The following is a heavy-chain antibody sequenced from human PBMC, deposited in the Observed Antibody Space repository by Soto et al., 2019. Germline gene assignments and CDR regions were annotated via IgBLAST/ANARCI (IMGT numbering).Heavy chain of an antibody. CDR1: GGSISSSSYY. CDR2: IYYSGST. J-gene: IGHJ5*02. Sequence: SETLSLTCTVSGGSISSSSYYWGWIRQPPGKGLEWIGSIYYSGSTYYNPSLKSRVTISVDTSKNQFSLKLSSVTAADTAVYYCARHEGSSSTSCWFDPWGQGTLVTVSS. V-gene: IGHV4-39*01. D-gene: IGHD2-2*01. CDR3: ARHEGSSSTSCWFDP.